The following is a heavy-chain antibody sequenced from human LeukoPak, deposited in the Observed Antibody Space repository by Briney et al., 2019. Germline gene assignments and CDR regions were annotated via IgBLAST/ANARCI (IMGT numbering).Heavy chain of an antibody. V-gene: IGHV4-31*03. CDR3: ARDFRGLQPWYFDY. Sequence: SSQTLSLTCTVSGGSISSGGYYWSWIRQHPGKGLEWIGYIYYSGSTYYNPSLKSRVTISLDTSKNQFSLKLSSVTAADTAVYYCARDFRGLQPWYFDYWGQGTLVTVSS. CDR2: IYYSGST. CDR1: GGSISSGGYY. J-gene: IGHJ4*02. D-gene: IGHD5-18*01.